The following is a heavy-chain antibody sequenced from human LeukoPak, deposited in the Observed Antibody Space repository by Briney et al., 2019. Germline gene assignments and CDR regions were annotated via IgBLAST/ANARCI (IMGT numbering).Heavy chain of an antibody. J-gene: IGHJ4*02. V-gene: IGHV4-4*02. D-gene: IGHD4-17*01. CDR3: ASGSQAVTTHFDY. Sequence: SETLSLTCAVSGDSITSSKWWSWVRQSPEKGLEWIGEIYHSGATNYNPSLKSRVTMSVDKSKNQFSLNLSSVTAADTAVYYCASGSQAVTTHFDYWGQGTLVTVSS. CDR1: GDSITSSKW. CDR2: IYHSGAT.